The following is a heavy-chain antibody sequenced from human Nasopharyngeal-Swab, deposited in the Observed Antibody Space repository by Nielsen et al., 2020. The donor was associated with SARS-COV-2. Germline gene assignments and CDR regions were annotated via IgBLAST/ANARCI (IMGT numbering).Heavy chain of an antibody. CDR1: GFTFSAYN. V-gene: IGHV3-48*02. D-gene: IGHD3-10*01. Sequence: GGSLRLSCAASGFTFSAYNINWVRQAPGKGLEWVSYISRRSDTIYYADSVKGRFTISRDNVKNSLYLQMNSLRDEDTAVHYCARAPDSSTYGLRYWGLGTLVTVSS. CDR3: ARAPDSSTYGLRY. CDR2: ISRRSDTI. J-gene: IGHJ4*02.